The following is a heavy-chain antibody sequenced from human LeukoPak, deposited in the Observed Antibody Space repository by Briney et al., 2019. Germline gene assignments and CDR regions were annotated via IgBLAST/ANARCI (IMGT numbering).Heavy chain of an antibody. Sequence: PGGSLRLSCAAAGFTFDDYAMHWVRQAPGKGLEWVSGISWNSGSIGYADSVKSRFTISRDNAKNSLYLQMNSLRAEDMALYYCATMDYWSQGTLVTVSS. CDR2: ISWNSGSI. J-gene: IGHJ4*02. CDR1: GFTFDDYA. CDR3: ATMDY. D-gene: IGHD5-24*01. V-gene: IGHV3-9*03.